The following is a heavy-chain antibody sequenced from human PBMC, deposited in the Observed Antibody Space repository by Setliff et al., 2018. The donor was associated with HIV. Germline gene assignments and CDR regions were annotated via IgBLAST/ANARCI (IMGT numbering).Heavy chain of an antibody. CDR3: ARIDGEAADTNY. CDR2: IYHSGTT. CDR1: GYAITSGFY. V-gene: IGHV4-38-2*01. J-gene: IGHJ4*02. D-gene: IGHD6-13*01. Sequence: PSETLSLTCAVSGYAITSGFYWGWIRQPPGKGLEWIGSIYHSGTTNYNSSLKSRVTISVDTSKNQFSLKLTSLTAADTAVYYCARIDGEAADTNYWGQGTLVTVSS.